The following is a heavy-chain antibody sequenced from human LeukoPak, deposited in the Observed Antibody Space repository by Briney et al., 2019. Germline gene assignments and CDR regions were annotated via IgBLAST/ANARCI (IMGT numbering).Heavy chain of an antibody. CDR3: ARERATTVSIGY. J-gene: IGHJ4*02. CDR1: GFTVSSNY. Sequence: PGGSLRLSCAASGFTVSSNYMSWVRQAPGKGLEWVSVIYSGGSTYYADSVKGRFTISRDNSKNTLYLQMNSLRAEDTAVYYCARERATTVSIGYWGQGTLVTVSS. D-gene: IGHD4-17*01. CDR2: IYSGGST. V-gene: IGHV3-53*01.